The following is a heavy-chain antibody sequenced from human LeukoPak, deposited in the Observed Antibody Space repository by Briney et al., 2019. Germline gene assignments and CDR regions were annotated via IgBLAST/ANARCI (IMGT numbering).Heavy chain of an antibody. CDR2: IYYSGSI. D-gene: IGHD5-24*01. CDR1: GFTFSSYA. Sequence: GSLRLSCAASGFTFSSYAMSWVRQAPGKGLEWIGYIYYSGSINYNPSLKSRVTISVDTSKNQFSLKLNSVTAADTAVYYCARDSDGDVYMDAFDIWGQGTMVTVSS. CDR3: ARDSDGDVYMDAFDI. J-gene: IGHJ3*02. V-gene: IGHV4-59*01.